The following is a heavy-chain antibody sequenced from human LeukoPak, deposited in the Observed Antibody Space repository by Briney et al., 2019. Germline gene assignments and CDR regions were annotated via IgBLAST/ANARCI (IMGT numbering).Heavy chain of an antibody. CDR1: GYSIASFY. D-gene: IGHD5-18*01. CDR2: TYTSGDT. Sequence: SETLSLTCTVSGYSIASFYLSWIRQPPGGGLEVIGYTYTSGDTNYNPSLKSRVTISLDTSRNQLSLKMNSVTAADTAVYYRARTARVFDYWGQGILVTVSS. CDR3: ARTARVFDY. V-gene: IGHV4-4*09. J-gene: IGHJ4*02.